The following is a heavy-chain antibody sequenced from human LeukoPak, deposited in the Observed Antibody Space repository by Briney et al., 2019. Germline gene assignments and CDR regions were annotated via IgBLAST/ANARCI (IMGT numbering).Heavy chain of an antibody. CDR3: ARVIAAAASFDY. V-gene: IGHV1-18*01. J-gene: IGHJ4*02. CDR2: ISAYNGNA. D-gene: IGHD6-13*01. CDR1: GYTFTSYG. Sequence: ASVKVSCKASGYTFTSYGISWVRRAPGQGLEWMGWISAYNGNANYAQKLQGRVTMTTDTSTSTAYMELRSLRSDDTAVYYCARVIAAAASFDYWGQGTLVTVSS.